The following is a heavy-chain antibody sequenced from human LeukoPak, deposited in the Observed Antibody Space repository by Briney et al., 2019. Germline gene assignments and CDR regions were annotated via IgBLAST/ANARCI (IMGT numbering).Heavy chain of an antibody. CDR1: GFTFSSYA. Sequence: PGGSLRLSCAASGFTFSSYAMSWVRQAPGKGLEWVSAISGSGGSTYYAGSVKGRFTISRDNSKNTLYLQMNSLRAEDTAVYYCAKDCSSGWYFFSYFDYWGQGTLVTVSS. J-gene: IGHJ4*02. V-gene: IGHV3-23*01. CDR3: AKDCSSGWYFFSYFDY. D-gene: IGHD6-19*01. CDR2: ISGSGGST.